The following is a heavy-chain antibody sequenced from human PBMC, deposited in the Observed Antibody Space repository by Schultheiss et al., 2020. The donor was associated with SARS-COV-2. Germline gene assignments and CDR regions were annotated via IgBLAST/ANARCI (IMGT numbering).Heavy chain of an antibody. J-gene: IGHJ5*02. CDR2: INPNSGGT. CDR1: GYTFTGYY. CDR3: ARRGKRTIFGVVIRRDNWFDP. Sequence: ASVKVSCKASGYTFTGYYMHWVRQAPGQGLEWMGWINPNSGGTNYAQKFQGRVTMTRNTSISTAYMELSSLRSEDTAVYYCARRGKRTIFGVVIRRDNWFDPWGQGTLVTVSS. D-gene: IGHD3-3*01. V-gene: IGHV1-2*02.